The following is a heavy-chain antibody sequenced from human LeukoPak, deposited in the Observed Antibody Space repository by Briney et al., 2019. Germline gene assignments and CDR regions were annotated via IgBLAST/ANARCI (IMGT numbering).Heavy chain of an antibody. CDR2: IYYSGST. V-gene: IGHV4-31*03. CDR1: GGSISSGGYY. Sequence: SQTLSLTCTVSGGSISSGGYYWSWIRQHPGKGLEWIGYIYYSGSTYYHPSLKSRVTISVDTSKNQFSLKLSSVTAADTAVYYCARSPRLYCSGGSCYERGMGYFDLWGRGTLVTVSS. D-gene: IGHD2-15*01. CDR3: ARSPRLYCSGGSCYERGMGYFDL. J-gene: IGHJ2*01.